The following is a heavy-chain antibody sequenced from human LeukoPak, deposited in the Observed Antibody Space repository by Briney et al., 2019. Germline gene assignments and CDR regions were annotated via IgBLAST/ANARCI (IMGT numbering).Heavy chain of an antibody. D-gene: IGHD6-6*01. V-gene: IGHV3-30*02. CDR3: AKDKMSIAARPWDY. J-gene: IGHJ4*02. CDR2: IRYDGSNK. CDR1: GFTFSSYG. Sequence: GGSLRLSCAASGFTFSSYGMHWVRQAPGKGLEWVAFIRYDGSNKYYADSVKGRFTISRDNSKNTLYLQMNSLRAEDTAVYYCAKDKMSIAARPWDYWGQGTLVTVSS.